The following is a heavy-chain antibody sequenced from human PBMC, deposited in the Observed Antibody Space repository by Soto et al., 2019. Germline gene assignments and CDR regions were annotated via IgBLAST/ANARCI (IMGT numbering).Heavy chain of an antibody. CDR1: GGTFSSSD. CDR2: IIPLFRTP. D-gene: IGHD4-17*01. J-gene: IGHJ6*02. CDR3: ARDTDRLPLGGNYYYVLDV. V-gene: IGHV1-69*12. Sequence: QVQLVQSGAEMKEPGSSVKVSCKTSGGTFSSSDISWLRQAPGQGLEWMGGIIPLFRTPDYAQKFQGRVTIAADQSTSTAYMELSSLRSEHTAVYYCARDTDRLPLGGNYYYVLDVWGQGTTITVSS.